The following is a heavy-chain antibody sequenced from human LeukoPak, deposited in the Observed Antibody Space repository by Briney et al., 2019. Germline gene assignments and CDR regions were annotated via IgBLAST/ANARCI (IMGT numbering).Heavy chain of an antibody. D-gene: IGHD1-7*01. Sequence: GASVKVSCKVSGYTLTELSMHWVRQAPGKGLEWMGGFDPEDGETIYAQKFQGRVTMTEDTSTDTAYMELSSLRSEDTAVHYCATVHPGEGTTFDYWGQGTLVTVSS. CDR1: GYTLTELS. V-gene: IGHV1-24*01. CDR2: FDPEDGET. J-gene: IGHJ4*02. CDR3: ATVHPGEGTTFDY.